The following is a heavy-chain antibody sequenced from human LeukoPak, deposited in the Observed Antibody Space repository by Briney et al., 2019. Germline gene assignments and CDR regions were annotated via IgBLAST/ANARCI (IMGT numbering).Heavy chain of an antibody. V-gene: IGHV3-23*01. D-gene: IGHD2-21*01. CDR2: IIRSGGST. CDR1: GFTFNNYA. CDR3: AKDLTLYGDFPYFDY. Sequence: GGSLRLSCAASGFTFNNYAMCWDRQAPGKGLEWVSAIIRSGGSTYYADSVKGRFTISRDNSKNTLYLQMNSLRAEDTAVYYCAKDLTLYGDFPYFDYWGQGTLVTVSS. J-gene: IGHJ4*02.